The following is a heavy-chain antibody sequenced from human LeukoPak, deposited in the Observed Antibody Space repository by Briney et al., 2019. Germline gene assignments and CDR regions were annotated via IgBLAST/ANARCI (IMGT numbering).Heavy chain of an antibody. V-gene: IGHV4-59*01. CDR2: IYYSGST. J-gene: IGHJ4*02. D-gene: IGHD6-19*01. CDR1: GGSISSYY. CDR3: ARVGSSGWYVPYFDH. Sequence: PSETLSLTCTVPGGSISSYYWSWIRQPPGKGLELIGYIYYSGSTNYNPSLKSRVTISVDTSKNQFSLKLSSVTAADTAVYYCARVGSSGWYVPYFDHWGQGTLVTVSS.